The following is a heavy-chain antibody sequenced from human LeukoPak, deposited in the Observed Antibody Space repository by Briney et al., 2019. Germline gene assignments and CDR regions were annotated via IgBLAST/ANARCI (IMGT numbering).Heavy chain of an antibody. V-gene: IGHV3-48*03. CDR2: ISSSGDTI. CDR3: ARGTSSTPAYYYGSGSFDY. Sequence: GGSLRLSCAASGFTFSSYEMNWVRQAPGKGLEWVSYISSSGDTIYFADSVKGRFTISRDNAKNSLYLQMNSLRAEDTAVYYCARGTSSTPAYYYGSGSFDYWGQGTLVTVPS. CDR1: GFTFSSYE. J-gene: IGHJ4*02. D-gene: IGHD3-10*01.